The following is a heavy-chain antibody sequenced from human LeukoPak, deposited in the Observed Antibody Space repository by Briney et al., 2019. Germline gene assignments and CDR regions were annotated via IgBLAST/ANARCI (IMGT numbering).Heavy chain of an antibody. V-gene: IGHV3-23*01. CDR1: GFTFSSYA. J-gene: IGHJ4*02. Sequence: GGSLRLSCAASGFTFSSYAMSWVRQAPGKGLEWVSVISDSGGSRYHADSVKGRFTISRDNSKNTLYLQMNSLRAEDTAVYYCVKRVDSSGYYYLPYFDYWGQGTLVTVSS. D-gene: IGHD3-22*01. CDR3: VKRVDSSGYYYLPYFDY. CDR2: ISDSGGSR.